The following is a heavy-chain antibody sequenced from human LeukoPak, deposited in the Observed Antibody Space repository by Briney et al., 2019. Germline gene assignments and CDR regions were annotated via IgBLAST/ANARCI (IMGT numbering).Heavy chain of an antibody. V-gene: IGHV3-30-3*01. CDR2: ISYDGSNK. CDR1: GFTFSSYA. Sequence: GGSLRLSCAASGFTFSSYAMHWVRQAPGKGLEWVAVISYDGSNKYYADSVKGRFTISRDNSKNTLYLQMNSLRAEDTAVYYCAREWVHGGYYDSSGYYYVVLLGPFDYWGQGTLVTASS. J-gene: IGHJ4*02. CDR3: AREWVHGGYYDSSGYYYVVLLGPFDY. D-gene: IGHD3-22*01.